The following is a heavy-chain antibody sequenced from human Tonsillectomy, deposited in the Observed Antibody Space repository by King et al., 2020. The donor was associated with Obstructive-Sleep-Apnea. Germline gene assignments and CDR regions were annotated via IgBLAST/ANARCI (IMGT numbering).Heavy chain of an antibody. CDR2: MYHSGST. Sequence: VQLQESGPGLVKPSETLSLTCSVSGYSISSGYYWGWIRQPPGKGLEWIGIMYHSGSTYYNPSLKSRVAISVDSSNHQFSLKLSSVTAADTAVYYCAREEGSGYAHFDYWGQGPLVTVSS. D-gene: IGHD5-12*01. J-gene: IGHJ4*02. CDR1: GYSISSGYY. CDR3: AREEGSGYAHFDY. V-gene: IGHV4-38-2*02.